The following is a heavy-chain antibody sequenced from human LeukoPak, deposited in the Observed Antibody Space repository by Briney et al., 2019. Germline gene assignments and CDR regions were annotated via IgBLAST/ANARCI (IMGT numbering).Heavy chain of an antibody. V-gene: IGHV1-18*01. CDR3: ARIPGRLRADYYYYYMDV. CDR2: ISAYNGNT. CDR1: SYTFTNYA. J-gene: IGHJ6*03. D-gene: IGHD5-12*01. Sequence: ASVKVSCKASSYTFTNYAFTWVRQAPGQGLEWMGWISAYNGNTNYAQKLQGRVTMTTDTSTSTAYMGLSSLRSDDTAVYYCARIPGRLRADYYYYYMDVWGKGTTVTVSS.